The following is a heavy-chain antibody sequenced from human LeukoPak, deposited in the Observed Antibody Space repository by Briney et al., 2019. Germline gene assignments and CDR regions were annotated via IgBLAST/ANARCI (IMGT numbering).Heavy chain of an antibody. CDR1: GYTFTSYD. J-gene: IGHJ5*02. CDR2: MNPNSGNT. D-gene: IGHD3-10*01. Sequence: ASVNVSCKASGYTFTSYDINWVRQATGQGLEWMGWMNPNSGNTGYAQKFQGRVTMTRNTSISTAYMELSSLRSEDTAVYYCARGNTMVRGVTNWFDPWGQGTLVTVSS. CDR3: ARGNTMVRGVTNWFDP. V-gene: IGHV1-8*01.